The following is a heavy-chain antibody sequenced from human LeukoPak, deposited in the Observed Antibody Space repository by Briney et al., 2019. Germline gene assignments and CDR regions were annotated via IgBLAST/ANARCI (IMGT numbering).Heavy chain of an antibody. V-gene: IGHV3-23*01. D-gene: IGHD2-21*02. CDR2: TSGSDGGT. J-gene: IGHJ4*02. CDR1: GFTFDDYA. CDR3: AKEEWGDFGKYVTFFDH. Sequence: QAGRSLRLSCAASGFTFDDYAMHWVRQAPGKGLEWVSTTSGSDGGTKYADSVKGRFTISRDNSKKMLYLQMNSLRADDTAVYYCAKEEWGDFGKYVTFFDHWGQGALVTVSS.